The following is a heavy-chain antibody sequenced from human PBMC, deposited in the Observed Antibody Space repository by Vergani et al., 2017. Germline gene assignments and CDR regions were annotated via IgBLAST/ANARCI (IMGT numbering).Heavy chain of an antibody. J-gene: IGHJ5*02. D-gene: IGHD5-12*01. Sequence: VQLVESGGGVVQPGRSLRLSCAASGFTFSSYGMHWVRQAPGKGLEWVAVIWYDGSNKYYADSVKGRFTISRDNSKNTLYLQMNSLRAEDTAVYYCARERGKGVATTYWFDPWGQGTLVTVSS. CDR2: IWYDGSNK. CDR1: GFTFSSYG. CDR3: ARERGKGVATTYWFDP. V-gene: IGHV3-33*01.